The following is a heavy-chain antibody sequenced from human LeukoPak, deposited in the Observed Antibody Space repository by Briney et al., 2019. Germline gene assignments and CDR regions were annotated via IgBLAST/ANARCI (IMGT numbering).Heavy chain of an antibody. D-gene: IGHD3-10*01. CDR1: GFTFSSYG. V-gene: IGHV3-30*02. J-gene: IGHJ4*02. CDR3: EKDLYGSGSYEIRLFDY. Sequence: HPGGSLRLSCAASGFTFSSYGMHWVRQAPGKGLEWVAFIRYDASNEFYGDSVKGRFTISRDNSKNTLYLQMNSLRAEDTAVYYCEKDLYGSGSYEIRLFDYWGQGTLVTVSS. CDR2: IRYDASNE.